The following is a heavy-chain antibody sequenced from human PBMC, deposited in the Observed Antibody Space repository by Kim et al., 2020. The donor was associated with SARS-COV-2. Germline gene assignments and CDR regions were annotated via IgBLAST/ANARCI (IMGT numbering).Heavy chain of an antibody. V-gene: IGHV4-30-2*04. D-gene: IGHD2-15*01. J-gene: IGHJ4*02. Sequence: KSRVTISVDTSKNQFALKLSSVTAADTAVYYCARDGRGYCSGGSCYPFDYWGQGTLVTVSS. CDR3: ARDGRGYCSGGSCYPFDY.